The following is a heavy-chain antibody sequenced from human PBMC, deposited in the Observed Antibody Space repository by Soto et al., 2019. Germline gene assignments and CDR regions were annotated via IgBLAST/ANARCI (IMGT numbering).Heavy chain of an antibody. Sequence: QVQLVESGGGVVHPGRSLRLSCAASGFTFSRFGVHWVRQSPGKGLGWLAVIVNDGCENDHADYVKGRFTISRDNSMNTLYQQINSLRAEDTAVYYCAREDDYEDNGLDLWGQGTLVNVSS. CDR2: IVNDGCEN. CDR3: AREDDYEDNGLDL. J-gene: IGHJ5*02. CDR1: GFTFSRFG. V-gene: IGHV3-33*01. D-gene: IGHD4-17*01.